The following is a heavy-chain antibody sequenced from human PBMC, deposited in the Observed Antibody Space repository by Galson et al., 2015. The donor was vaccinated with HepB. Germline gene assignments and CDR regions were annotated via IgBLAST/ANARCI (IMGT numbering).Heavy chain of an antibody. CDR3: AREVDSSSSFWFDP. J-gene: IGHJ5*02. Sequence: SVKVSCKASGYTFTSNTLHWVRQAPGQRLEWMGWINAGNGNTRYSQKFQGRVTITRDTSASTAYMDLSSLRSEDTAVYYCAREVDSSSSFWFDPWGQGTLVTVSS. V-gene: IGHV1-3*01. CDR2: INAGNGNT. D-gene: IGHD6-6*01. CDR1: GYTFTSNT.